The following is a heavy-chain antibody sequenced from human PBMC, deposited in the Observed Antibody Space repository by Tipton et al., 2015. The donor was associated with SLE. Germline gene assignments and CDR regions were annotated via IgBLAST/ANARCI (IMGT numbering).Heavy chain of an antibody. CDR3: ARVRDFENWFDP. CDR2: IYYGGST. J-gene: IGHJ5*02. D-gene: IGHD2-21*02. Sequence: TLSLTCTVSGGSISSYYWSWIRQPPGEGLEWIANIYYGGSTNYNPSLKSRVTISVDTSKNQFSLKLSSVTAADTAVYYCARVRDFENWFDPWGQGTLVTVSS. CDR1: GGSISSYY. V-gene: IGHV4-59*01.